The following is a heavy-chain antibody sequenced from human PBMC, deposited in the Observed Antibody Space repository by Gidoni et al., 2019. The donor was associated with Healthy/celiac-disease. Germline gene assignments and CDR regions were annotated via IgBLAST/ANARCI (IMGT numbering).Heavy chain of an antibody. CDR2: ISYDGSNK. CDR1: GFPFSGYA. D-gene: IGHD2-2*01. J-gene: IGHJ5*02. V-gene: IGHV3-30-3*01. Sequence: QVQLVESGGGVVQPGRSLRLSCAASGFPFSGYAMHWVRQAPGKGLEWVAVISYDGSNKYYADSAKGRFTISRDNSKNTLYLQMNSLRAEDTAVYYCARERTPRSAARKYNWFDPWGQGTLVTVSS. CDR3: ARERTPRSAARKYNWFDP.